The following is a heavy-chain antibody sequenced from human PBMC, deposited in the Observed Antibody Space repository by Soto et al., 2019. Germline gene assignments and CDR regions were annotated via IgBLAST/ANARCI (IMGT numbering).Heavy chain of an antibody. CDR2: ISWDGRST. D-gene: IGHD4-17*01. CDR1: GFTFSKYA. Sequence: GGSLRLSCAASGFTFSKYAMSWVRQAPGKGLEWVSLISWDGRSTYYADSVEGRFTISRDNSKNSLYLQMNSLTTEDTAFYYCGKDGAVSDYTYLDYWGQGALVTVSS. V-gene: IGHV3-43*02. J-gene: IGHJ4*02. CDR3: GKDGAVSDYTYLDY.